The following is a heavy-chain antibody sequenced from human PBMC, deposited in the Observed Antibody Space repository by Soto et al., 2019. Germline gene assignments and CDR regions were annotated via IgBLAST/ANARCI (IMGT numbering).Heavy chain of an antibody. J-gene: IGHJ6*03. CDR1: GFSFNSYW. D-gene: IGHD4-17*01. Sequence: GGSLRLSCAASGFSFNSYWMHWVRQAPGKGLVWVSRINSDGSSTSYADPVKGRFTISRDNAKNTLYLQMNSLRAEDTAVYYCAVYVNYVHYYYYMDVWGKGTTVTVSS. CDR3: AVYVNYVHYYYYMDV. V-gene: IGHV3-74*01. CDR2: INSDGSST.